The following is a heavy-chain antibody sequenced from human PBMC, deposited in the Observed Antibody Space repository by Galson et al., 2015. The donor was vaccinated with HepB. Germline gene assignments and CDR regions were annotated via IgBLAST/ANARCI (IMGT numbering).Heavy chain of an antibody. V-gene: IGHV5-51*01. D-gene: IGHD6-13*01. Sequence: QSGAEVKKPGESLKISCKGSGHRFSSYWIAWVRQMPGKGLEWMGIIYPGDSDTRYSPSFQGQVTITADKSISTAYLQWSSLKASDSAMYYCARHGGYSTGWYITAIDYWGQGTLVTVSS. CDR1: GHRFSSYW. J-gene: IGHJ4*02. CDR2: IYPGDSDT. CDR3: ARHGGYSTGWYITAIDY.